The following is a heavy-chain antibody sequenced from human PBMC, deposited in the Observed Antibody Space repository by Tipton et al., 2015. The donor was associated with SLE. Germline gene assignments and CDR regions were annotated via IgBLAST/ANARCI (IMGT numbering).Heavy chain of an antibody. Sequence: TLSLTCTVSGGSISSGGYYWSWIRQHPGKGLEWIGYIYYSGSTYYNPSLKSRVTISVDTSKNQFSLKLSSVTAADTAVYYCARGWYLYYFDYWGQGTLVTVSS. D-gene: IGHD6-13*01. CDR3: ARGWYLYYFDY. V-gene: IGHV4-31*03. CDR1: GGSISSGGYY. J-gene: IGHJ4*02. CDR2: IYYSGST.